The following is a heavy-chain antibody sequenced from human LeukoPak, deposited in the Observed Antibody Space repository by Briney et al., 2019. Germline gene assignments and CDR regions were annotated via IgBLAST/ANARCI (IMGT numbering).Heavy chain of an antibody. CDR3: ARYYSSGWHFDY. Sequence: PSETLSLTCTVSGGSISSYYWSWIRQPPGKGLERIGYIYYSGSTNYNPSLKSRVTISVDTSKNQFSLKLSSVTAADTAVYYCARYYSSGWHFDYWGQGTLVTVSS. D-gene: IGHD6-19*01. CDR2: IYYSGST. J-gene: IGHJ4*02. CDR1: GGSISSYY. V-gene: IGHV4-59*08.